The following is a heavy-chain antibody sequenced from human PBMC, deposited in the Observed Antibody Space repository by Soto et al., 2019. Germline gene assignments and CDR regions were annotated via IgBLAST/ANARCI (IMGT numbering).Heavy chain of an antibody. CDR3: ARAPVAYYYDSSGQYYFDY. CDR2: IIPIFGTA. J-gene: IGHJ4*02. CDR1: GDTFSSYA. Sequence: QVQLVQSGAEVKKPGSSVKVSCKASGDTFSSYAISWVRQAPGQGLEWMGGIIPIFGTANYAQKFQGRVTITADESTSTAYMELSSLRSEDTAVYYCARAPVAYYYDSSGQYYFDYWGQGTLVTVSS. D-gene: IGHD3-22*01. V-gene: IGHV1-69*01.